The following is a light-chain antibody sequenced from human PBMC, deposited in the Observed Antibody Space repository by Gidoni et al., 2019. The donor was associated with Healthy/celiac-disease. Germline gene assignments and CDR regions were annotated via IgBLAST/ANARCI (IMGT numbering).Light chain of an antibody. CDR1: HSVSSSY. V-gene: IGKV3-20*01. CDR2: GAS. CDR3: QQYGSSPQT. J-gene: IGKJ1*01. Sequence: EIVLTQSPGTLSLSPGERATLSCRASHSVSSSYLSWYQQKPGQAPRLLIYGASSRATGIPDSFSGSGSGTDFTLTISRLEPEDCAVDYCQQYGSSPQTFGQGTKVEIK.